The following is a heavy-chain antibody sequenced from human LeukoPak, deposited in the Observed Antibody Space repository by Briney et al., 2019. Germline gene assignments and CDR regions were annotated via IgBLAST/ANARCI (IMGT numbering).Heavy chain of an antibody. CDR3: ARGGKQWRGGNYFDS. V-gene: IGHV1-3*03. D-gene: IGHD6-19*01. Sequence: ASVKVSCKASGGTFSSYAISWVRQAPGQGLEWMGWITTGRGETRYSQEFQRRITFTRDKSASTVYMDLSDLRSEDTAVYYCARGGKQWRGGNYFDSWGQGTLVAVSS. J-gene: IGHJ4*02. CDR1: GGTFSSYA. CDR2: ITTGRGET.